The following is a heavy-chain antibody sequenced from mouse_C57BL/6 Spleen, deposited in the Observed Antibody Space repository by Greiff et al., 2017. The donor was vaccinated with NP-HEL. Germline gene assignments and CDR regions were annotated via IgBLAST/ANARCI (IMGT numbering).Heavy chain of an antibody. J-gene: IGHJ4*01. Sequence: EVQLVESGGGLVKPGGSLKLSCAASGFTFSSYAMSWVRQTPEKRLEWVATISDGGSYTYYPDNVKGRFTISRDNAKNNLYLQMSHLKSEDTAMYYCARVDSSGDYAMDYWGQGTSVTVSS. V-gene: IGHV5-4*01. CDR1: GFTFSSYA. CDR2: ISDGGSYT. D-gene: IGHD3-2*02. CDR3: ARVDSSGDYAMDY.